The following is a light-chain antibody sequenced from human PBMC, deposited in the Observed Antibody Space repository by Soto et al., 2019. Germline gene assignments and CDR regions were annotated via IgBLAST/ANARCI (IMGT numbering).Light chain of an antibody. V-gene: IGKV1-5*03. CDR1: ESISSW. Sequence: DIQMTQSPSTLSASVGDRVTITFRASESISSWLACYQQKPWKAPKLLIYKASNLESGVPSRFSGSGSSTEFTLTIKSMQTDDFASYYCQPYKSYARTFGQGTKV. CDR3: QPYKSYART. CDR2: KAS. J-gene: IGKJ1*01.